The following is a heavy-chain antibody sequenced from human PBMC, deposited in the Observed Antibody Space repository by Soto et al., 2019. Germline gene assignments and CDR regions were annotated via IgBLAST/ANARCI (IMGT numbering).Heavy chain of an antibody. CDR1: GYKFADYN. J-gene: IGHJ4*02. V-gene: IGHV1-8*01. D-gene: IGHD2-2*01. CDR3: ARGSAYQRTGNSDF. Sequence: QVQLVQSGAEVKTPGASVKVSCRTSGYKFADYNMNWVRQATGRGLEWLGYMNYYNGDGGYEQKFQGSVTLIKNPSISTAYMEVTNLRDDATAVYYCARGSAYQRTGNSDFWGQGTPVTVSS. CDR2: MNYYNGDG.